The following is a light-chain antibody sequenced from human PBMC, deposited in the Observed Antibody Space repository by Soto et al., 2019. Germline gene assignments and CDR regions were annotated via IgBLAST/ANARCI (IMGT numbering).Light chain of an antibody. CDR2: AAS. J-gene: IGKJ1*01. Sequence: IPMTQSPSSLSASVGDRVTITCRASQDIKNELGWYQQKPGKAPNVLIYAASTLLSGVPSRFSGAGSGTDFTLTISSLQPEDFATYYCLQDHNYPRTFGQGTRVEIK. V-gene: IGKV1-6*01. CDR3: LQDHNYPRT. CDR1: QDIKNE.